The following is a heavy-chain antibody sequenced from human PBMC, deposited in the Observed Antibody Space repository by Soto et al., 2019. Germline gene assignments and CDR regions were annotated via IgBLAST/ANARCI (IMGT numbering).Heavy chain of an antibody. J-gene: IGHJ4*02. Sequence: QVQLVQSGAEVKKPGASVKVSCKASGYTFTSYAMHWVRQAPGQRLEWLGWINAGNGNTKYSQKFQGRVTITRDTSASTAYMELSSLRSEDTAVYYCARDPYSSGWYPFDYWGQGTLVTVSS. CDR2: INAGNGNT. CDR1: GYTFTSYA. D-gene: IGHD6-19*01. CDR3: ARDPYSSGWYPFDY. V-gene: IGHV1-3*01.